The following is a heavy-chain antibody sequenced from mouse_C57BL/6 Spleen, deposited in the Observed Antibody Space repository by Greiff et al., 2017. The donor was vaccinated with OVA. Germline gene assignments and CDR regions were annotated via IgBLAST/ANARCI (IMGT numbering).Heavy chain of an antibody. Sequence: QVQLKQPGAELVMPGASVKLSCKASGYTFTSYWMHWVKQRPGQGLEWIGEIDPSDSYTNYNQKFKGKSTLTVDKSSSTAYMQLSSLTSEDSAVYYCARGGWADYWGQGTTLTVSS. CDR3: ARGGWADY. CDR1: GYTFTSYW. CDR2: IDPSDSYT. V-gene: IGHV1-69*01. D-gene: IGHD2-3*01. J-gene: IGHJ2*01.